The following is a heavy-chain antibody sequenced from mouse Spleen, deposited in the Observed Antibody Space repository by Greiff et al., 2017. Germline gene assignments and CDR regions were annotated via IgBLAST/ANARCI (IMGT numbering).Heavy chain of an antibody. J-gene: IGHJ2*01. Sequence: QVQLQQSGAELVKPGAPVTLSCKASGYTFTSYWMNWVKQRPGRGLEWIGRIDPSDSETHYNQKFKDKATLTVDKSSSTAYIQLSSLTSEDSAVYYCARRSANWDYFDYWGQGTTLTVSS. CDR2: IDPSDSET. V-gene: IGHV1-69*02. CDR3: ARRSANWDYFDY. CDR1: GYTFTSYW. D-gene: IGHD4-1*01.